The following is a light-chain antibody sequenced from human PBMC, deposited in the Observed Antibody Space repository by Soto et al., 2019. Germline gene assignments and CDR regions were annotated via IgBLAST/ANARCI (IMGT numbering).Light chain of an antibody. J-gene: IGLJ1*01. CDR3: AAWDDRLNAYV. Sequence: QSVLTQPPSASGTPGQRVTISCSGSSSNIGSNTVNWYQQLPGTAPKLLIYSNNQRPSGVPDRFSGSKYGTSASLAISGLQSEDEADYYCAAWDDRLNAYVFGNGTKLTV. CDR1: SSNIGSNT. V-gene: IGLV1-44*01. CDR2: SNN.